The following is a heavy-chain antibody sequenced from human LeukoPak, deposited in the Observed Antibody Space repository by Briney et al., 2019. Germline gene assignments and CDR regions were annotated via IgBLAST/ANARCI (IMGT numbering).Heavy chain of an antibody. CDR2: ISSSSSYI. CDR3: ARSYYDFWSASPTDY. J-gene: IGHJ4*02. D-gene: IGHD3-3*01. V-gene: IGHV3-21*01. CDR1: GFTFSSYS. Sequence: GGSLRLSCAASGFTFSSYSMNWVRQAPGKGLEWVSSISSSSSYIYYADSVKGRFTISRGNAKNSLYLQMNSLRAEDTAVYCCARSYYDFWSASPTDYWGQGTLVTVSS.